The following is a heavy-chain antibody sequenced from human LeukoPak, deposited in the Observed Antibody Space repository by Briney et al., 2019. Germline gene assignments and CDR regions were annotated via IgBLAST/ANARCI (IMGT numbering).Heavy chain of an antibody. CDR2: INPSGGST. CDR3: ARRIGRRAFDI. J-gene: IGHJ3*02. D-gene: IGHD2-15*01. Sequence: GASVKVSCKASGYTSTSYYMHWVRQAPGQGLEWMGIINPSGGSTSYAQKFQGRVTMTRDTSTSTVYMELSSLRSEDTAVYYCARRIGRRAFDIWGQGTMVTVSS. CDR1: GYTSTSYY. V-gene: IGHV1-46*01.